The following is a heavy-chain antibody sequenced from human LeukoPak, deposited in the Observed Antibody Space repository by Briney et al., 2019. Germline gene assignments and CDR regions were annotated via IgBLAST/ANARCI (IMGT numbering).Heavy chain of an antibody. Sequence: GGSLRLSCAASGFTFSSYWMSWVRQAPGKGLEWVANIKQDGSEKYYVDSVKGRFTISRDNAKNSLYLQMNSLRAEDTAVYYCAREGEGYDFGITDVWGQGTTVTVSS. CDR2: IKQDGSEK. D-gene: IGHD3-3*01. V-gene: IGHV3-7*01. CDR1: GFTFSSYW. J-gene: IGHJ6*02. CDR3: AREGEGYDFGITDV.